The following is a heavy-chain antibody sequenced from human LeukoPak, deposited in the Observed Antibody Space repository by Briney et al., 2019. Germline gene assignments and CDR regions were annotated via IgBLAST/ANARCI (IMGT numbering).Heavy chain of an antibody. CDR1: GGSISSGGYY. CDR2: IYYSGST. CDR3: ARQGYCGGDCYDY. V-gene: IGHV4-61*08. D-gene: IGHD2-21*01. J-gene: IGHJ4*02. Sequence: SQTLSLTCTVSGGSISSGGYYWSWIRQPPGKGLEWIGYIYYSGSTNYNPSLKSRVTISVDTSKNQFSLKLSSVTAADTAVYYCARQGYCGGDCYDYWGQGTLVTVSS.